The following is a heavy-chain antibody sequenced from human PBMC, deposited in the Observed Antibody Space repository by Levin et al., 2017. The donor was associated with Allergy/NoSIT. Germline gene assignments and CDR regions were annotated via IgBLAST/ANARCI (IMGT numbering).Heavy chain of an antibody. Sequence: SLKISCAASGFTFDDYAMHWVRQAPGKGLEWVSGISWNSGSIGYADSVKGRFTISRDNAKNSLYLQMNSLRAEDTALYYCAKGGNRDLFNYGMDVWGQGTTVTVSS. V-gene: IGHV3-9*01. D-gene: IGHD1/OR15-1a*01. CDR1: GFTFDDYA. J-gene: IGHJ6*02. CDR3: AKGGNRDLFNYGMDV. CDR2: ISWNSGSI.